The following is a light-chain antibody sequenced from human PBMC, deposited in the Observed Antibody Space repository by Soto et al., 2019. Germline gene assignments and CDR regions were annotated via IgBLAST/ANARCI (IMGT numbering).Light chain of an antibody. CDR2: SDY. CDR3: AAWEGSLNAII. CDR1: SSNIGSNV. J-gene: IGLJ2*01. Sequence: QSVLSQPPSASGTPGQRVTISCSGRSSNIGSNVVNWYQQFPGTSTKLLIYSDYQRPSGVTDRFSGSRSGTSASLAISGLQSEDEADYYCAAWEGSLNAIIVGGGTKVTVL. V-gene: IGLV1-44*01.